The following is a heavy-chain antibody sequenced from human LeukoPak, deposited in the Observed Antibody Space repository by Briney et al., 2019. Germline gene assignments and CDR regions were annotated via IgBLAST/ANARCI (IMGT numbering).Heavy chain of an antibody. V-gene: IGHV4-59*08. J-gene: IGHJ5*02. D-gene: IGHD2-2*01. CDR3: ARGIVVVPAAISGWFDP. CDR1: GGSISSYY. Sequence: SETLSLTCTVSGGSISSYYWSWIRQPPGKGLEWIGYIYYSGSTNYNPSLKSRVTISVDTSKNQFSLKLSSVTAADTAVYYCARGIVVVPAAISGWFDPWGQGTLVTVSS. CDR2: IYYSGST.